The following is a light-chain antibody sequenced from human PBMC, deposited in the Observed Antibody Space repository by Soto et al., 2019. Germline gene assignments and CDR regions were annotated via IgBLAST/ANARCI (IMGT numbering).Light chain of an antibody. CDR2: GAS. CDR1: QSISSY. V-gene: IGKV1-39*01. J-gene: IGKJ4*01. Sequence: DIQMTQSPSSLSASVGDRVTITCRASQSISSYLNWYQQKPGKAPKFLIYGASSLQSGVPSRFSGSGSGTDFTLTISSLQPEDVATYDCQQSYSTPPTFGGGTKVEIK. CDR3: QQSYSTPPT.